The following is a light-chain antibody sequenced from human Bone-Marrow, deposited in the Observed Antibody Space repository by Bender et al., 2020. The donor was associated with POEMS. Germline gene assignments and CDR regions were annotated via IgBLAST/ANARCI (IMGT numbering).Light chain of an antibody. Sequence: QSALTQPASVSGSPGQSITLSCTGTNRDIGGSNVVSWYRQYPGQAPKLMIYEGTKRPSGVSNRFSGSKSGNTASLTISGLQAEDEAEYYCCAYVGGGNLVVFGGGTKLTVL. V-gene: IGLV2-23*03. CDR3: CAYVGGGNLVV. CDR1: NRDIGGSNV. J-gene: IGLJ2*01. CDR2: EGT.